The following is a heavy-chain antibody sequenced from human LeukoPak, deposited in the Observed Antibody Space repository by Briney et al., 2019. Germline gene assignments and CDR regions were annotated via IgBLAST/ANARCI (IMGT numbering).Heavy chain of an antibody. Sequence: AGGSLRLSCVGSGFTYTDYWMHWCRQAPGKGRVWVSRINPDGTIIDYADSVKGRFSISRDNAKNLLYLQMNGLRADDTAVYYCAKALSWNTADRWGQGILVTVSS. V-gene: IGHV3-74*01. D-gene: IGHD5-18*01. J-gene: IGHJ5*02. CDR3: AKALSWNTADR. CDR2: INPDGTII. CDR1: GFTYTDYW.